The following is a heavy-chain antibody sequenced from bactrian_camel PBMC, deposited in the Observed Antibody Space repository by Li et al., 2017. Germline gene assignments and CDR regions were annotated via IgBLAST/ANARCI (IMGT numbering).Heavy chain of an antibody. Sequence: HAQLVESGGGSVQAGGSLKLSCVITYDCCCVGWLRQYPGKDREGVAFIYNGGVSTYYDDSVKGRFTISRDRTKNTLYLQLNSLKTGDTAMYYCTKSWSDWEGAASNYWGQGTQVTVS. CDR1: TYDCCC. CDR3: TKSWSDWEGAASNY. V-gene: IGHV3S1*01. CDR2: IYNGGVST. D-gene: IGHD6*01. J-gene: IGHJ4*01.